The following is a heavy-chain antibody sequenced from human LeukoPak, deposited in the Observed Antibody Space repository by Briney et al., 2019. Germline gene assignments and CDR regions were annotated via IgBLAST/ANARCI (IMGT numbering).Heavy chain of an antibody. CDR1: GYSISSGY. CDR3: ARAPSPNYYDSSANGYYFDY. J-gene: IGHJ4*02. V-gene: IGHV4-59*01. CDR2: IYYSGST. D-gene: IGHD3-22*01. Sequence: SETLSLTCAVSGYSISSGYWGWIRQPPGKGLEWIGYIYYSGSTNYNPSLKSRVTISVDTSKNQFSLKLSSVTAADTAVYYCARAPSPNYYDSSANGYYFDYWGQGTLVTVSS.